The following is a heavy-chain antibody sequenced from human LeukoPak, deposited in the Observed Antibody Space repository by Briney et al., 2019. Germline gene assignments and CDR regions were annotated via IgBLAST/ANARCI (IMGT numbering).Heavy chain of an antibody. Sequence: PGGSLRLSCAASGFTFSSYWMSWVRPAPGKGLEWVANIKEDGSDKYYVDSVKGRFTVSRDNAKNSLYLQMSSPRAEDTAVYYCARVFTAGTWSPFDYWGQGTLVTVSS. CDR2: IKEDGSDK. CDR1: GFTFSSYW. CDR3: ARVFTAGTWSPFDY. D-gene: IGHD6-13*01. V-gene: IGHV3-7*05. J-gene: IGHJ4*02.